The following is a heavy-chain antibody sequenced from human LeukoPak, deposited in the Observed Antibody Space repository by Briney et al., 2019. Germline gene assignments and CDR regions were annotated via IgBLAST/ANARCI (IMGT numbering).Heavy chain of an antibody. D-gene: IGHD6-13*01. CDR1: GFIVSSNY. J-gene: IGHJ4*02. CDR3: ARDGDIAYSSSYYFDY. Sequence: QSGGSLRLSCAASGFIVSSNYMSWDRQAPGKGLDWVSVIYSGGSTYYADSVKGRFTISRDNSKNTLYLQMNCLRAKDTAVYYCARDGDIAYSSSYYFDYWGQGTLVTVSS. V-gene: IGHV3-66*01. CDR2: IYSGGST.